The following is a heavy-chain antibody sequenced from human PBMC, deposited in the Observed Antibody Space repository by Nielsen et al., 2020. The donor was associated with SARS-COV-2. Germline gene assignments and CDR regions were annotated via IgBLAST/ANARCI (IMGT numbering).Heavy chain of an antibody. CDR2: MNPNSGNT. D-gene: IGHD3-22*01. Sequence: ASVKVSCKASGYTFTSYDINWVRQATGQGLEWMGWMNPNSGNTGYAQKFKGRVTMTRDTSISTAYMELSSLTSEDTAVYYCARRADYYDSSAYYYWGQGSLGTVSS. CDR1: GYTFTSYD. CDR3: ARRADYYDSSAYYY. J-gene: IGHJ4*02. V-gene: IGHV1-8*01.